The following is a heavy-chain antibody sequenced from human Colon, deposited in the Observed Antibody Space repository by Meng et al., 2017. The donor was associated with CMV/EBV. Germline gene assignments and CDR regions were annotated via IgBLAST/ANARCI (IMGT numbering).Heavy chain of an antibody. J-gene: IGHJ6*02. CDR1: GFTFSSYW. Sequence: LSLTCAASGFTFSSYWMHWVRQAPGKGLVWVSRINSDGSSTSYADSVKGRFTISRDNAKNTLYLQMNSLRAEDTAVYYCARGRLSYDFWSDSYYYYGMDVWGQGTTVTVSS. CDR2: INSDGSST. V-gene: IGHV3-74*01. D-gene: IGHD3-3*01. CDR3: ARGRLSYDFWSDSYYYYGMDV.